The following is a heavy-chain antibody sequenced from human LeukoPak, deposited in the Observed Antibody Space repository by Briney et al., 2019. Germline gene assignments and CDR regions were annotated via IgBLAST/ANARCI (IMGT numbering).Heavy chain of an antibody. Sequence: PGRSLRLSCAASGFTFSSYGMHWVRQAPGKGLEWVAVISYDGSNKYYADSVKGRFTISRDNSKNTLYLQMNSLRAEDTAVYYCAKDKYYYGSGSSIDYWGQGTLVTVSS. V-gene: IGHV3-30*18. CDR2: ISYDGSNK. CDR3: AKDKYYYGSGSSIDY. J-gene: IGHJ4*02. D-gene: IGHD3-10*01. CDR1: GFTFSSYG.